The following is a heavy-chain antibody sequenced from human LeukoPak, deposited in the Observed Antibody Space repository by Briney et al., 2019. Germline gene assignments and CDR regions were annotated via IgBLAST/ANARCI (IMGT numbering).Heavy chain of an antibody. CDR2: IYYSGST. D-gene: IGHD2-15*01. J-gene: IGHJ4*02. V-gene: IGHV4-59*12. Sequence: SETLSLTCTVSGGSISSYYWGWIRQPPGKGLEWIGYIYYSGSTNYNPSLKSRVTMSVDTSKNQFSLKLSSVTAADTAVYYCARAVWDCSGGSCYHFDYWGQGTLVTVSS. CDR3: ARAVWDCSGGSCYHFDY. CDR1: GGSISSYY.